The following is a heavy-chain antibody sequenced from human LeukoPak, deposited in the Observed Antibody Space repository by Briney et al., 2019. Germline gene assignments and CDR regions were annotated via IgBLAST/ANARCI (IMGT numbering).Heavy chain of an antibody. CDR3: ARGTLYSGWSYYFDS. CDR1: GFTFSSYA. V-gene: IGHV3-23*01. Sequence: PGGSLRLSCAASGFTFSSYAMSWVRQAPGKGLEWVSAISGSGGSTYYADSVKGRFTISRDNSKNTLYLQMNSLRAEDTAVYYCARGTLYSGWSYYFDSWGQGTLVTVSS. D-gene: IGHD6-19*01. CDR2: ISGSGGST. J-gene: IGHJ4*02.